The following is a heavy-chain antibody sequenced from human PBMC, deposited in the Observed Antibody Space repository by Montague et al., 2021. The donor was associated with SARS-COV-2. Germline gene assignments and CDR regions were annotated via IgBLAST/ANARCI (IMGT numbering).Heavy chain of an antibody. CDR3: ARGAPGY. J-gene: IGHJ4*02. V-gene: IGHV4-34*04. CDR1: GGSFSYSL. D-gene: IGHD1-1*01. CDR2: LNHGGST. Sequence: SETLSLTCAVNGGSFSYSLWTWIRQSPGRGLEWIGQLNHGGSTKHNPSLKSRATITIDTSKKQFSLKLTSVTAADTAVYYWARGAPGYWGQGTLVTVSS.